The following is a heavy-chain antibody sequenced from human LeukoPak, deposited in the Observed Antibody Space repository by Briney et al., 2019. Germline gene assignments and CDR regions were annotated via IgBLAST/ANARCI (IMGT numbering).Heavy chain of an antibody. CDR1: GYTFTGYY. Sequence: GASVNVSCKASGYTFTGYYMHWVRQAPGQGLEWMGWINPNSGGTNYAQKFQGRVTMTRDTSISTAYMELSRLRSDDTAVCYCARELRYFDWLAENHYFDYWGQGTLVTVSS. D-gene: IGHD3-9*01. V-gene: IGHV1-2*02. CDR2: INPNSGGT. J-gene: IGHJ4*02. CDR3: ARELRYFDWLAENHYFDY.